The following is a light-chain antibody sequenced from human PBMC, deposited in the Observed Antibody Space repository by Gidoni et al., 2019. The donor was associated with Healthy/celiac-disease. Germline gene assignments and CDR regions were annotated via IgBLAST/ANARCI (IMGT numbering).Light chain of an antibody. J-gene: IGLJ3*02. CDR2: SNN. V-gene: IGLV1-47*02. CDR1: SSHIGSNY. Sequence: QSVLTQPPSASGTPGQRVTISCSGSSSHIGSNYVYWYQQLPGTAPKLLTYSNNQLPSGVPDRFSGSKSGTSASLAISGLRSEDEADYYCAAWDDSLSGPVFGGGTKLTV. CDR3: AAWDDSLSGPV.